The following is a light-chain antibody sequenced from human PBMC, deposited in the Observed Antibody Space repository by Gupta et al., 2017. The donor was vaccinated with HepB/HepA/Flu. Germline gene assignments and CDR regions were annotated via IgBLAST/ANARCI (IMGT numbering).Light chain of an antibody. CDR3: QSYDSSLSFWV. CDR1: SSNIGAGYD. CDR2: GYG. Sequence: QSVLTQPPSVSGAPGQRVTITCTGSSSNIGAGYDVHWYHQLPGTAPKLLMFGYGHRRSGVAARFSGSKSGTSASVATTALQAEDEAVYYCQSYDSSLSFWVFGGGTKLTVL. V-gene: IGLV1-40*01. J-gene: IGLJ3*02.